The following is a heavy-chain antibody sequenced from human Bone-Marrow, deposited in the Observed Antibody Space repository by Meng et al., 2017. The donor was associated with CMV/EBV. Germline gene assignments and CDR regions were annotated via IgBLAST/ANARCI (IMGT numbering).Heavy chain of an antibody. CDR3: AKDAARVYSTVIHY. D-gene: IGHD4-17*01. CDR2: ISYDGSNK. J-gene: IGHJ4*02. Sequence: GESLKISCAASGFTFSSYAMHWVRQAPGKGLEWVAVISYDGSNKYYADSVKGRFTISRDNSKSTLYLQMNSLRSEDTAVYYCAKDAARVYSTVIHYWGQGTLVTVSS. V-gene: IGHV3-30*04. CDR1: GFTFSSYA.